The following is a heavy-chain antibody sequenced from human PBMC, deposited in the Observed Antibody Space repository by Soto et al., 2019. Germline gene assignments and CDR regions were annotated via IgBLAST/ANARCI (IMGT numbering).Heavy chain of an antibody. Sequence: QVQLQESGPGLTKPSGTLSLTCAAAGDSISNNNWWSWVRQPPGKGLEWIGEVHHSGRSNSNPSLKSRVTMSIDTSKNQFCLRVNSVTAADTAVVYCAHTIGSGSYFPYWGQGTLVTVSS. CDR3: AHTIGSGSYFPY. J-gene: IGHJ4*02. D-gene: IGHD3-10*01. CDR2: VHHSGRS. V-gene: IGHV4-4*02. CDR1: GDSISNNNW.